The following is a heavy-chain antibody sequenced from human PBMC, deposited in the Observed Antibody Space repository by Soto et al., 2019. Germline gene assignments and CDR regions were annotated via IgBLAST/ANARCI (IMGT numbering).Heavy chain of an antibody. CDR2: ISSYNGNT. D-gene: IGHD3-3*01. Sequence: GASVKVSCKASGSTFTSYGISWVRQAPGQGLEWMGWISSYNGNTNYAQKFQGRVTMTTDTSKSTAYMELRSLRSDDTAVYYCARVRITIFGVVIAQPSSGMDVWGQGTTVTVSS. J-gene: IGHJ6*02. V-gene: IGHV1-18*04. CDR1: GSTFTSYG. CDR3: ARVRITIFGVVIAQPSSGMDV.